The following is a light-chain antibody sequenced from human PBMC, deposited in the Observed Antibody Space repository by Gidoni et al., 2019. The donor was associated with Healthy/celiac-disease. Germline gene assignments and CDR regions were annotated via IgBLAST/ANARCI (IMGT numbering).Light chain of an antibody. J-gene: IGKJ5*01. Sequence: EIVMTQSPATLSVSPGERATLSCRASQSVSSNLAWYQQKPGQAPRLLIYGASSGSGTEFTLTISSLQSEDFAVYYCQQYNNWPPGVTFGQGTRLEIK. CDR3: QQYNNWPPGVT. CDR2: GAS. V-gene: IGKV3-15*01. CDR1: QSVSSN.